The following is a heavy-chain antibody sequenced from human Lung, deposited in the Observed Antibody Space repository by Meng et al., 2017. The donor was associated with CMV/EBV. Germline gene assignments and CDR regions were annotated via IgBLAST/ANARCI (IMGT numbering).Heavy chain of an antibody. CDR2: IRDKAATYST. Sequence: GGSLRLSCAASGFSFSDNYMDWFRQAPGKGLECVGRIRDKAATYSTEYAASVRGRFTISRDDSKNSLYLQMNSLKIEDTAVYYCVKDFLGAGDFWGQGTPVTVSS. J-gene: IGHJ4*02. CDR1: GFSFSDNY. D-gene: IGHD2-15*01. V-gene: IGHV3-72*01. CDR3: VKDFLGAGDF.